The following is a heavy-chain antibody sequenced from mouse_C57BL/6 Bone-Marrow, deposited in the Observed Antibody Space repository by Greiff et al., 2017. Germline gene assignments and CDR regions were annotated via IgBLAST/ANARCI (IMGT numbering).Heavy chain of an antibody. CDR1: GYTFTSYW. CDR2: IDPSDSYT. V-gene: IGHV1-50*01. CDR3: ARTGYYYGSLYYAMDY. J-gene: IGHJ4*01. D-gene: IGHD1-1*01. Sequence: QVHVKQPGAELVKPGASVKLSCKASGYTFTSYWMQWVKQRPGQGLEWIGEIDPSDSYTNYNQKFKGKATLTVDTSSSTAYMQLSSLTSEDSAVYYCARTGYYYGSLYYAMDYWGQGTSVTVSS.